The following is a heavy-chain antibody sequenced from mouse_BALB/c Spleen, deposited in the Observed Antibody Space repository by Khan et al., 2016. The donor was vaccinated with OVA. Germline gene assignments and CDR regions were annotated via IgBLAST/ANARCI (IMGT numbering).Heavy chain of an antibody. J-gene: IGHJ4*01. CDR3: ARGGFYAMDY. CDR1: GCSLTTYG. V-gene: IGHV2-6*02. Sequence: QVQLKESGPGLVAPSQSLSITCTVSGCSLTTYGVHWVRQPPGKGLEWLVVIWSDGITTYNSALKSRLSISKDNSKSQVFLKMNSLQTDDTAMYYCARGGFYAMDYWGQGTSVTVSS. CDR2: IWSDGIT.